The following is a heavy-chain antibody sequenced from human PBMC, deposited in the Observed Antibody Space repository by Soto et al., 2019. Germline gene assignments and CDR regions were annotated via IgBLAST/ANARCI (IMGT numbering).Heavy chain of an antibody. Sequence: PGGSLRLSCAASGFTFSSYAMHWVRQAPGKGLEWVALISYDGSDKDYADSVKGRFTISRDNSRNTLFLQMNSLRAEDTAVHYFVRYRPGNQHFFDFWGQGYMVIVSS. J-gene: IGHJ4*02. CDR3: VRYRPGNQHFFDF. CDR2: ISYDGSDK. V-gene: IGHV3-30-3*01. D-gene: IGHD3-10*01. CDR1: GFTFSSYA.